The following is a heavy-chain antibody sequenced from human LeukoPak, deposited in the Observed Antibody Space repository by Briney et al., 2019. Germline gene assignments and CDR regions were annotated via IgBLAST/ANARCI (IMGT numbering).Heavy chain of an antibody. CDR3: AKGIKCSSLSCDAFGP. D-gene: IGHD2-2*01. J-gene: IGHJ5*02. Sequence: PSETLSLTCTVSGDSISSGYYWGWIRQSPGKGLEWIGSIHHTGSTNYNPSLHRRVTMSVDTSKSQVSLSLRSVTAADTAVYYCAKGIKCSSLSCDAFGPWGQGTPVTVSS. CDR1: GDSISSGYY. V-gene: IGHV4-38-2*02. CDR2: IHHTGST.